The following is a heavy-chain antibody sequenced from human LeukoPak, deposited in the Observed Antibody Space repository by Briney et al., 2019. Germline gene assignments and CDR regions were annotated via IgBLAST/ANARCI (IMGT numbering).Heavy chain of an antibody. V-gene: IGHV3-73*01. D-gene: IGHD6-19*01. Sequence: QPGGSLRLSCAASGFTFSGSAMHWVRQASGKGLEWVGRIRSKANSYATAYAASVKGRFTIFRDDSKNTAYLQMNSLKTEDTAVYYCARGSSSGWPDYFDYWGQGTLVTVSS. CDR1: GFTFSGSA. CDR3: ARGSSSGWPDYFDY. J-gene: IGHJ4*02. CDR2: IRSKANSYAT.